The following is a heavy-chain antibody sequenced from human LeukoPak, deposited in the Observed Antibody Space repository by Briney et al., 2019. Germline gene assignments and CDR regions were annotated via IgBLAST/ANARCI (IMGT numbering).Heavy chain of an antibody. J-gene: IGHJ4*02. D-gene: IGHD3-16*01. CDR1: GYTLTELS. V-gene: IGHV1-24*01. CDR3: ATDLNHYVWGSYYLTLKNY. CDR2: FDPDDGET. Sequence: GASVKVSCKVSGYTLTELSMHWVRQAPGKGLEWMGGFDPDDGETIDAQKFQGRVTMTEDTSTDTAYMELSSLRSEDTAVYYCATDLNHYVWGSYYLTLKNYWGQGTLVTVSS.